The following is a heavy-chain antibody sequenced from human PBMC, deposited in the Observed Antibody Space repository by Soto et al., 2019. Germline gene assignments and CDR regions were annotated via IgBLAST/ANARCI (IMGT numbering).Heavy chain of an antibody. D-gene: IGHD3-9*01. J-gene: IGHJ4*02. CDR1: GFTFDDYG. Sequence: PGGSLRLSCAASGFTFDDYGMSWVRQAPGKGLEWVSGINWNGGSTGYADSVKGRFTISRDNAKNSLYLQMNSLRAEDTALYYFAREHPYYDILTGSGFFDYWGQGTLVTVSS. V-gene: IGHV3-20*04. CDR2: INWNGGST. CDR3: AREHPYYDILTGSGFFDY.